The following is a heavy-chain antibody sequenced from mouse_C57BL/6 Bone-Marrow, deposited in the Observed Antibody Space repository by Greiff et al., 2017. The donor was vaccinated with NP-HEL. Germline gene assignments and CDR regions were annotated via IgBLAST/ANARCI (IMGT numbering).Heavy chain of an antibody. V-gene: IGHV1-72*01. CDR1: GYTFTSSW. Sequence: QVQLQQPGAELVKPGASVTLSCKASGYTFTSSWMHWVKQRPGRGLEWIGRIDPTSGGTKYNEKFKSKATLTVDKPSSTAYMQLSSLTSEDSAVYYCARFSPPYAMDYWGQGTSVTVSS. D-gene: IGHD6-2*01. J-gene: IGHJ4*01. CDR3: ARFSPPYAMDY. CDR2: IDPTSGGT.